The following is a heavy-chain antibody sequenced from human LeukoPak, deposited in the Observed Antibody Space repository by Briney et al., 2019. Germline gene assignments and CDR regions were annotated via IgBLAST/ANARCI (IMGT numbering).Heavy chain of an antibody. V-gene: IGHV3-30*02. Sequence: PGGSLRLSCVGSGFTFSSYGMHWVRQAAGKGLEWVAFVRHDGSNEYYPDSVKGRFTLSRDNSKNTLFLQMNSLRVEEMAVYYCAKEVHPYDSGTYYFDYWGRGTLVTVYS. CDR1: GFTFSSYG. J-gene: IGHJ4*02. CDR3: AKEVHPYDSGTYYFDY. CDR2: VRHDGSNE. D-gene: IGHD3-10*01.